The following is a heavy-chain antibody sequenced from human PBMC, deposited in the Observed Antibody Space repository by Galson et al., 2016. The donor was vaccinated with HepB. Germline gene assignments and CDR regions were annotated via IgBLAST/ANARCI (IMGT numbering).Heavy chain of an antibody. V-gene: IGHV3-23*01. CDR1: GFSVTDYG. Sequence: SLRLSCAASGFSVTDYGTNWVRQAPGKGLEWVSGISIFGGETFYADSVKGRFTISRDKNENTVHLQMSSLRVEDTAVYYCAKGALYCSSTTCYPIDYWGQGTLVTVSS. J-gene: IGHJ4*02. CDR3: AKGALYCSSTTCYPIDY. CDR2: ISIFGGET. D-gene: IGHD2-2*01.